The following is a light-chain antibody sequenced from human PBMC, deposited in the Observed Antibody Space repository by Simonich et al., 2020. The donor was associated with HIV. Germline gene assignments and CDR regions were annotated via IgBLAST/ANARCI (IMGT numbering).Light chain of an antibody. CDR2: AAS. CDR3: QQYNSYWT. CDR1: QSINTY. J-gene: IGKJ1*01. Sequence: DIQMTQFPSSLPASVGDRVTITCRASQSINTYLNWYQEKTGKAPKLLIYAASTLQSGVPSRFSGSGSGTDFTLTISCLQPDDFATYYCQQYNSYWTFGQGTKVEIK. V-gene: IGKV1-39*01.